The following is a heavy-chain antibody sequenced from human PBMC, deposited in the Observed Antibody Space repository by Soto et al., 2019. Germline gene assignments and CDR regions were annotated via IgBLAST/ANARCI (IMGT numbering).Heavy chain of an antibody. CDR2: ITDSGDTT. Sequence: EVQLLESGGGLVQPGGSLRLSCAASGFRFSNYAMSWVRQAPGKGLEWVSAITDSGDTTYYADSVKGRFTISRDNSKNMLYLQMSSLRPEDTAVYYCANRDTSMVTRYYYGMDVWGQGTTVTVSS. D-gene: IGHD5-18*01. J-gene: IGHJ6*02. CDR3: ANRDTSMVTRYYYGMDV. V-gene: IGHV3-23*01. CDR1: GFRFSNYA.